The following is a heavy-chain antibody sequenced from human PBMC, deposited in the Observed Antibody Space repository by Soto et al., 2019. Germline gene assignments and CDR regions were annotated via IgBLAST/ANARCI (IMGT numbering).Heavy chain of an antibody. CDR3: ARVEGYYDSSAYNWFDP. D-gene: IGHD3-22*01. V-gene: IGHV4-30-4*01. J-gene: IGHJ5*02. CDR1: GGSISGGDYY. Sequence: QVHLQESGPGLVKPSQTLSLTCTVSGGSISGGDYYWTWIRQPPGKGLEWIGYIYYSGSTHYNPSLKSGLTISLDTSMKQSSLKPSSVTAADTAVYYCARVEGYYDSSAYNWFDPWGQGTLGTVCS. CDR2: IYYSGST.